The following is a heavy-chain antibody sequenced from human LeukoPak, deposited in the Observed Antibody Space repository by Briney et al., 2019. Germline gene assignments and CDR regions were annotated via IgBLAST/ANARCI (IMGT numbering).Heavy chain of an antibody. CDR1: GFTFSSYW. Sequence: PGGSLRLSCAASGFTFSSYWMHWVRQAPGKGLVWVSRINSDGSSTSYADSVKGRFTISRDNAKNTLYLQMNSLRAEDTAVYYCARRPGYSSSSVHYYYMDVWGKGTTVTVSS. D-gene: IGHD6-6*01. V-gene: IGHV3-74*01. J-gene: IGHJ6*03. CDR3: ARRPGYSSSSVHYYYMDV. CDR2: INSDGSST.